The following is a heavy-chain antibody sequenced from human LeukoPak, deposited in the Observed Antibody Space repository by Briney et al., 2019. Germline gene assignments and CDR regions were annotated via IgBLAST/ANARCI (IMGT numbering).Heavy chain of an antibody. D-gene: IGHD3-3*01. CDR1: GFTFSSYA. V-gene: IGHV3-30-3*01. Sequence: GGSLRLSCAASGFTFSSYAMHWVRQAPGEGLEWVAVISYDGSNKYYADSVKGRFTISRDNSKNTLYLQMNSLRVEDTAVYYCACSQGGDDFWSGYPDYWGQGTLVTVSS. CDR3: ACSQGGDDFWSGYPDY. CDR2: ISYDGSNK. J-gene: IGHJ4*02.